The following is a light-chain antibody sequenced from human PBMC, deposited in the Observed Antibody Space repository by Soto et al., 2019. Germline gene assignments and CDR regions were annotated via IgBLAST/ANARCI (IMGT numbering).Light chain of an antibody. CDR1: SSDIAFYNY. V-gene: IGLV2-14*01. CDR3: SSDIGGTVV. CDR2: EVN. Sequence: QSVLTQPASVSGSPGQSIAISCTGTSSDIAFYNYVSWYQHRPGKAPKLMIYEVNGRPSGVSDRFSASKSGNTASLTISGLQAEDEAHYYCSSDIGGTVVFGGGTKLTVL. J-gene: IGLJ2*01.